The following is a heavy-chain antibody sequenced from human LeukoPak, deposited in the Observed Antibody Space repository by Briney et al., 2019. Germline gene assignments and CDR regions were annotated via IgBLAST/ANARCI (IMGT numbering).Heavy chain of an antibody. CDR2: IYPGDSDT. CDR3: ARQVGQQLPLGYYYYYMDV. D-gene: IGHD6-13*01. CDR1: GYSFTSYW. V-gene: IGHV5-51*01. J-gene: IGHJ6*03. Sequence: GESLKISCKGSGYSFTSYWIGWVRQMPGKGLEWMGIIYPGDSDTRYSPSFQGQVTISADKSISTAYLQRSSLKASDTAMYYCARQVGQQLPLGYYYYYMDVWGKGTTVTISS.